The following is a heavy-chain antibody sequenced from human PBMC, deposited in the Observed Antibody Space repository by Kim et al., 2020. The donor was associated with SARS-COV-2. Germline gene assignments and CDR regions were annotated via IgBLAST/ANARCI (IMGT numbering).Heavy chain of an antibody. D-gene: IGHD6-25*01. Sequence: GGSLRLSCAASGFTFTNYAMSWVRQVPGKGLEWVAAVSENGDTTYSAKSVQGRFSISRDNFENTLSLQIGGLRAEDSDIYYCARETPSGRDKYFDPWGQGTLVTVSS. V-gene: IGHV3-23*01. J-gene: IGHJ5*02. CDR1: GFTFTNYA. CDR2: VSENGDTT. CDR3: ARETPSGRDKYFDP.